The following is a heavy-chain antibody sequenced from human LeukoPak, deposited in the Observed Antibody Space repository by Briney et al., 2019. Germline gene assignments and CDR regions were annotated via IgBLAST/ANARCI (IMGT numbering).Heavy chain of an antibody. J-gene: IGHJ4*02. V-gene: IGHV3-74*01. D-gene: IGHD2/OR15-2a*01. CDR3: VSFYETY. CDR1: GFTFSSYW. Sequence: GGSLRLSCAASGFTFSSYWMHWVRQAPGKGLVWVSHINSDGSWTSYADSVKGRFTISKDNAKNTVHLQMNSLRAEDTAVYYCVSFYETYWGRGTLVTVSS. CDR2: INSDGSWT.